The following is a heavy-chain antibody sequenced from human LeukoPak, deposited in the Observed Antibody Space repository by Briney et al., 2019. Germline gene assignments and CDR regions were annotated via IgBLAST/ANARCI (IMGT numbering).Heavy chain of an antibody. V-gene: IGHV3-7*03. J-gene: IGHJ4*02. CDR3: AKRIAAAGDLIDY. Sequence: GGSLRLSCAASGFTFSSYWMSWVRQAPGKGLEWVANIKQDGSEKYYVDSVKGRFTISRDNAKNSLYLQMNSLRAEDTAVYYCAKRIAAAGDLIDYWGQGIQVTVSS. CDR2: IKQDGSEK. CDR1: GFTFSSYW. D-gene: IGHD6-13*01.